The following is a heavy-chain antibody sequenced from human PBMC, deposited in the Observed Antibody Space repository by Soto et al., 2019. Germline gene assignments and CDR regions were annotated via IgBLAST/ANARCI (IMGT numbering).Heavy chain of an antibody. Sequence: QVPLVQSGAEVKKPGASVKVSCKASGYTFTSYGISWVRQAPGQGLEWMGWISAYNGNTNYAQKLQGRVTMTPDTPTSTAYMELGSLRSDDTAVYYCARDPGGIGCSGCSCYLTLDYWGQGTLVTVSS. V-gene: IGHV1-18*01. CDR2: ISAYNGNT. CDR3: ARDPGGIGCSGCSCYLTLDY. CDR1: GYTFTSYG. J-gene: IGHJ4*02. D-gene: IGHD2-15*01.